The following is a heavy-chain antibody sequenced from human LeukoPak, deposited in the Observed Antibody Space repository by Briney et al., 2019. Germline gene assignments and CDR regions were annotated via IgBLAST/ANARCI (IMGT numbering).Heavy chain of an antibody. Sequence: PGGSLRLSCAASGFTFSSFAMSWVRQAPGKGLEWVSGISGGGGSTYYADSVKGRLTISRDNSKNTLSLQMNSLRPEDTAVYYCAKATRSSWFYYFDYWGQGTLVTLSS. J-gene: IGHJ4*02. CDR2: ISGGGGST. D-gene: IGHD6-13*01. CDR1: GFTFSSFA. CDR3: AKATRSSWFYYFDY. V-gene: IGHV3-23*01.